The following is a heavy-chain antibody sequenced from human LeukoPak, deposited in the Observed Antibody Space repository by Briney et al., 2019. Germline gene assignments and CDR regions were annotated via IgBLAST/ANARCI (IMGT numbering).Heavy chain of an antibody. D-gene: IGHD6-19*01. CDR2: INPNSGGT. Sequence: ASVKVSCKASGYTFTGYYMHWVRQAPGQGLEWMGWINPNSGGTNYAQKFQGRVTMTRNTSISTAYMELSSLKSEDTAVYYCARTLGERWQWLVPGYYYYYYMDVWGKGTTVTISS. CDR3: ARTLGERWQWLVPGYYYYYYMDV. CDR1: GYTFTGYY. J-gene: IGHJ6*03. V-gene: IGHV1-2*02.